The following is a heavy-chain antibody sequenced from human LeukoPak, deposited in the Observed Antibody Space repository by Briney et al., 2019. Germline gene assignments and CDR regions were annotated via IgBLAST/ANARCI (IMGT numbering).Heavy chain of an antibody. CDR3: ARARGWQPNYYYYYMDV. V-gene: IGHV3-33*07. D-gene: IGHD2-15*01. CDR2: IWYDGSNK. J-gene: IGHJ6*03. Sequence: GGSLRLSCIPSGFTFNSYAMFWVRQAPGKGLEWVSLIWYDGSNKYNADSVTGRFTISRDNSKNTLFLQMNSLRAEDTAVYYCARARGWQPNYYYYYMDVWGTGTTVTVSS. CDR1: GFTFNSYA.